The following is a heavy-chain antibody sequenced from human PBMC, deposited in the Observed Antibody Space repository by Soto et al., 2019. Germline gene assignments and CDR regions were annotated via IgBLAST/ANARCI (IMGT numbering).Heavy chain of an antibody. V-gene: IGHV4-30-2*01. CDR2: IYQSGTT. Sequence: SETLSLTCTVSGGSISSGGYSWNWIRQPPGKGLEWIGNIYQSGTTDYNPSLKSRVTISVDSSKNQFSLKLSSVTAADTAVYYCARDNRSGYYPFDYWGQGTLVTVSS. D-gene: IGHD3-22*01. CDR1: GGSISSGGYS. CDR3: ARDNRSGYYPFDY. J-gene: IGHJ4*02.